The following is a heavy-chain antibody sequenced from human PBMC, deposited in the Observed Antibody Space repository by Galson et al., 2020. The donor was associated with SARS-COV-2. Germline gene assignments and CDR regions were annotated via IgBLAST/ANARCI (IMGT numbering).Heavy chain of an antibody. CDR2: ISYDGTHK. CDR1: GFSFRNYA. Sequence: GGSLRLSCAASGFSFRNYAMYWVRQAPGKGLECVALISYDGTHKSYADSVKGRFTISRDNSKNTLYLQMNSLRGEDTAVYYCATPPCSGTGCYYYYYGMDVWGQGTTVTVSS. CDR3: ATPPCSGTGCYYYYYGMDV. J-gene: IGHJ6*02. V-gene: IGHV3-30*04. D-gene: IGHD2-2*01.